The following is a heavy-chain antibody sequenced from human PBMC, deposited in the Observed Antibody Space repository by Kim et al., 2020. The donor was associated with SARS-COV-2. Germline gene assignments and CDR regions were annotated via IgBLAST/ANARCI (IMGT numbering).Heavy chain of an antibody. CDR3: AKHSGNGHLDY. CDR2: IVSGSGIST. J-gene: IGHJ4*02. V-gene: IGHV3-23*01. Sequence: GGSLRLSCAASGFTFSSYAMSWVRQAPGKGLECVSAIVSGSGISTYYADSVKGRFTISRDNSKTALYLQMDSLTTEDTAAYYCAKHSGNGHLDYWGRGTLVTVSS. CDR1: GFTFSSYA. D-gene: IGHD1-26*01.